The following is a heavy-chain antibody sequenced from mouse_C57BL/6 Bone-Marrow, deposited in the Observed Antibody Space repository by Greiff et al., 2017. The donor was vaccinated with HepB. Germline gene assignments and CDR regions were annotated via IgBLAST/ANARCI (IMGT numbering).Heavy chain of an antibody. CDR1: GFTFSSYA. Sequence: EVMLVESGGGLVKPGGSLKLSCAASGFTFSSYAMSWVRQTPEKSLEWVATISDGGSYTYYPDNVKGRFTISRDHAKNNLYLQMSHLKSEDTAMYYCERDPSIYYYGSSYGENYAMDYWGQGTSVTVSS. J-gene: IGHJ4*01. V-gene: IGHV5-4*01. CDR2: ISDGGSYT. CDR3: ERDPSIYYYGSSYGENYAMDY. D-gene: IGHD1-1*01.